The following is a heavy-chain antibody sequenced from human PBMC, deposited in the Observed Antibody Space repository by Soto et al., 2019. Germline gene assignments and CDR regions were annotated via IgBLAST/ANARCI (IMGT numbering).Heavy chain of an antibody. CDR2: IYHSGSI. V-gene: IGHV4-30-2*01. D-gene: IGHD4-17*01. J-gene: IGHJ4*02. CDR3: ARDRDYGDYYFDY. Sequence: SETLSLTCAVSGGSISSGGYSWSWIRQPPGKGLEWIGYIYHSGSIYYNPSLKSRVTISVDTSKNQFSLKLSSVTAADTAVYYCARDRDYGDYYFDYWGQGTLVTVSS. CDR1: GGSISSGGYS.